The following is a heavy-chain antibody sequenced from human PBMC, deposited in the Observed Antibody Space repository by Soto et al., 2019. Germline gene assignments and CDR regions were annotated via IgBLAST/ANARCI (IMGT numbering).Heavy chain of an antibody. D-gene: IGHD4-17*01. CDR3: AKVDHQIDGDHGDYYYYGMDV. J-gene: IGHJ6*02. Sequence: GGSLRLSCAASGFTFSSYGMHWVRQAPGKGLEWVAVISYDGSNKYYADSVKGRFTIFRDNSKNTLYLQMNSLRAEDTAVYYCAKVDHQIDGDHGDYYYYGMDVWGQGTTVTVSS. V-gene: IGHV3-30*18. CDR1: GFTFSSYG. CDR2: ISYDGSNK.